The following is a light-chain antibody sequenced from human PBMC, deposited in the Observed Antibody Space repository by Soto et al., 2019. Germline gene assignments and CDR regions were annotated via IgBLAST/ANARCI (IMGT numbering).Light chain of an antibody. Sequence: IVMTQSPATLSVSPGDEVTLSCRASENVGTNLAWYQQKPGQAPRLLIYGSSTRATGIPATFSGSGSGTEFTLTISSLQSEESAIYYCQQDNNWGLSCGGGTKVEIK. CDR1: ENVGTN. CDR2: GSS. J-gene: IGKJ4*01. CDR3: QQDNNWGLS. V-gene: IGKV3D-15*01.